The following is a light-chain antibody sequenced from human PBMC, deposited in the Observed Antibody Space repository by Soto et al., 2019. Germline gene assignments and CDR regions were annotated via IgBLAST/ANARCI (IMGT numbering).Light chain of an antibody. Sequence: ENVLTQYPGTLSLSPGESVTIACRNSKSVSNSYLAWHQQKPGQAPRLLIYGASSRPTGIPDRFSGSGYGTDFTLTISRLEPEDPAADYCQQYGTSPYTFGQVNKLE. CDR1: KSVSNSY. CDR3: QQYGTSPYT. J-gene: IGKJ2*01. CDR2: GAS. V-gene: IGKV3-20*01.